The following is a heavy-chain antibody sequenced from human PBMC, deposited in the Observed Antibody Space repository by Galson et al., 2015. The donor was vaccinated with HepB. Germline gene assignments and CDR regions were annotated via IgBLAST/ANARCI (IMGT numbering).Heavy chain of an antibody. CDR1: GYTFTGYY. J-gene: IGHJ4*02. V-gene: IGHV1-2*02. CDR3: ARDQYYYDSSYYFDY. Sequence: SVKVSCKASGYTFTGYYMHWVRQAPGQGLEWMGWINPNSGGTNYAQKFQGRVTMTRDTSISTAYMELSRLRSDDTAVYYCARDQYYYDSSYYFDYWGQGTLVTVSS. CDR2: INPNSGGT. D-gene: IGHD3-22*01.